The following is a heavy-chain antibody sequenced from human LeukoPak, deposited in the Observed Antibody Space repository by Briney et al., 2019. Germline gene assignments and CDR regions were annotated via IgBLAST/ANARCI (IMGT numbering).Heavy chain of an antibody. Sequence: ASVNVSCTVSGYTLTELSMHWVRQAPGKGLEWMGGFDPEDGETIYARKFQGRVTMTEDTSTDTAYMELSSLRSEDTAVYYCATDLYGSGSYYHWGQGTLVTVSS. CDR2: FDPEDGET. CDR1: GYTLTELS. CDR3: ATDLYGSGSYYH. V-gene: IGHV1-24*01. J-gene: IGHJ5*02. D-gene: IGHD3-10*01.